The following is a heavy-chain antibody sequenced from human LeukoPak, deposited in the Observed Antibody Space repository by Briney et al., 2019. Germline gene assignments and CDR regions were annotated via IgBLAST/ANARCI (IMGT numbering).Heavy chain of an antibody. CDR3: ARGAVVAAKDY. Sequence: PGGSLRLSCAASGFTFSSYWMHWVRQAPGKGLVWVSRINSDGSSTSYADSVKGRFTISRDNAKNTLYLQMNSLRAEDTAVYYCARGAVVAAKDYWGQGTLVTVSS. V-gene: IGHV3-74*01. J-gene: IGHJ4*02. CDR1: GFTFSSYW. D-gene: IGHD2-15*01. CDR2: INSDGSST.